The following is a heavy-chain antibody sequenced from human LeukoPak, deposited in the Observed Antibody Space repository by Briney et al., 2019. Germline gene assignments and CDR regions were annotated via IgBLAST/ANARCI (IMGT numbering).Heavy chain of an antibody. D-gene: IGHD2-21*01. CDR2: IYYRGST. V-gene: IGHV4-59*01. J-gene: IGHJ4*02. CDR3: ARAAPLLVAPQDY. Sequence: PSETLSLTCTVSGRSISSYYWSWIRQPPGKGREWIGYIYYRGSTNYNPSLKRRATISVDTSKTQFSLKLHSVPAADTAVYYCARAAPLLVAPQDYWGQGTMVTVSS. CDR1: GRSISSYY.